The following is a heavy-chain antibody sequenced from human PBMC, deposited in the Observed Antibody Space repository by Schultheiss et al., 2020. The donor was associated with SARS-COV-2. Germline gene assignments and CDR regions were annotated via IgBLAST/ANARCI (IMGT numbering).Heavy chain of an antibody. V-gene: IGHV4-4*07. D-gene: IGHD3-22*01. CDR2: IYTSGST. CDR1: GGSISSYY. J-gene: IGHJ3*02. Sequence: SETLSLTCTVSGGSISSYYWSWIRQPAGKGLEWIGRIYTSGSTNYNPSLKSRVTMSVDTSKNQFSLKLSSVTAADTAVYYCARERSDYYDSSGYYPALGFDIWGQGTMVTVSS. CDR3: ARERSDYYDSSGYYPALGFDI.